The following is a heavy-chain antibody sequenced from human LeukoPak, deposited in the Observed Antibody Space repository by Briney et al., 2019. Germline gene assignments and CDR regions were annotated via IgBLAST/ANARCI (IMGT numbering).Heavy chain of an antibody. V-gene: IGHV3-21*01. D-gene: IGHD3-22*01. CDR1: GFTFSSYS. CDR3: ARDYHERWLFLDY. Sequence: GGSLRLSCAASGFTFSSYSMNWVRQAPGKGLEWVSSISSSSSYIYYADSVKGRFTISRDNAKNSLYLQMNSLRAEDTAVYYCARDYHERWLFLDYWGQGTLVTVSS. CDR2: ISSSSSYI. J-gene: IGHJ4*02.